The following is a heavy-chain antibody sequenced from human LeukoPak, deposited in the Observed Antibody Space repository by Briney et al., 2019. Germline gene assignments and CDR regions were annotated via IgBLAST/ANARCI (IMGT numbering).Heavy chain of an antibody. J-gene: IGHJ4*02. Sequence: GASVKVSCKASGYTFTGYYMHWVRQAPGQGREWMGWINPNSGGTNYAQKFQGRVTMTRDTSISTAYMELSRLRSDDTAVYYCARIDDLITMIGAGYFDYWGQGTLVTVSS. D-gene: IGHD3-22*01. CDR2: INPNSGGT. CDR3: ARIDDLITMIGAGYFDY. CDR1: GYTFTGYY. V-gene: IGHV1-2*02.